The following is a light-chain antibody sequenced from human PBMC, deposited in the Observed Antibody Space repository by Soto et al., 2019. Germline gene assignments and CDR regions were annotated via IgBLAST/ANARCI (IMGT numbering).Light chain of an antibody. J-gene: IGKJ5*01. CDR3: QQYGSSPPIT. Sequence: EIVLTQSPGTLSLSPGERATLSCRASQSVSSSYLAWYQQKPGQAPRLLIYNASYRATGIPDRFSGSGSGTDFTLTISRLEPEDFAVYFCQQYGSSPPITLGQGTRLEIK. CDR2: NAS. V-gene: IGKV3-20*01. CDR1: QSVSSSY.